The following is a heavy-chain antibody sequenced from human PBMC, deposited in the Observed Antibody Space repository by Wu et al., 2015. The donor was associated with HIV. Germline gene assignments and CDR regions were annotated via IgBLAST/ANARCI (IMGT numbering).Heavy chain of an antibody. V-gene: IGHV1-2*02. J-gene: IGHJ6*02. D-gene: IGHD5-12*01. CDR2: INPNRGGT. Sequence: QVQLLQSGAEVRKPGASVTVSCKASGYTFIDYYIYWVRQAPGQGLEWVGWINPNRGGTKYAQRFQGRVTMTRDTAVNTAYMDLSSLRADDTAVYYCAINTDSVATSLYSLGVWGQGTVVTVSS. CDR3: AINTDSVATSLYSLGV. CDR1: GYTFIDYY.